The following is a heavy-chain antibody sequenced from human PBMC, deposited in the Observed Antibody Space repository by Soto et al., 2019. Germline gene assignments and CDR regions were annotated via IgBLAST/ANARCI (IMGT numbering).Heavy chain of an antibody. Sequence: GGSLRLSCAASGFTVSSNYMSWVRQAPGKGLEWVSVIYSGGSTYYADSVKGRFTISRHNSKNTLYLQMNSLRAEDTAVYYCAREGRHYDILTGYHTTGYFDYWGQGTLVTVSS. CDR3: AREGRHYDILTGYHTTGYFDY. V-gene: IGHV3-53*04. D-gene: IGHD3-9*01. CDR1: GFTVSSNY. CDR2: IYSGGST. J-gene: IGHJ4*02.